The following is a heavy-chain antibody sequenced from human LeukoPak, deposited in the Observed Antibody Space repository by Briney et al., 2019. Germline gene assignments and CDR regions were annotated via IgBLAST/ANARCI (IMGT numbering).Heavy chain of an antibody. CDR2: INPSGGST. J-gene: IGHJ4*02. CDR1: GYTFTSYY. Sequence: ASVKVSCKASGYTFTSYYMHWVRQAPGQGLEWMGIINPSGGSTSYAQKFQGRVTMTRDMSTSTVYMELSSLRSEDTAVYYCASEIAAAGKTFDYWGQGTLVTVSS. CDR3: ASEIAAAGKTFDY. D-gene: IGHD6-13*01. V-gene: IGHV1-46*01.